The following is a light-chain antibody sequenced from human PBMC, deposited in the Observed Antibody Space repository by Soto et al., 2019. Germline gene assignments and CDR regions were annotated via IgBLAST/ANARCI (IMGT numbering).Light chain of an antibody. V-gene: IGKV3-20*01. CDR3: QQYDSSSRWT. CDR2: DSS. Sequence: EIVLTQSPGTLSLSPGERATLSCRSSQSISSSYLAWYQQKPGQAPRLLIYDSSRRATGIPDRFSGSGSGTDFTLTISRLEPEDFAVYYCQQYDSSSRWTFGQGTKVDIK. J-gene: IGKJ1*01. CDR1: QSISSSY.